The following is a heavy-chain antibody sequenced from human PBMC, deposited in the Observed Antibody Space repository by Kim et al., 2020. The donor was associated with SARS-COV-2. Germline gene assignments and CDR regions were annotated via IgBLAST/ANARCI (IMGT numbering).Heavy chain of an antibody. J-gene: IGHJ3*02. CDR1: GGSISSSNW. CDR3: ASEWAGAFCI. Sequence: SETLSLTCAVSGGSISSSNWWSWVRQPPGKGLEGIGVIYNSGSTNYNPSPKSRVTISVDKSKNQFSLKLSPVTAADTAAYHCASEWAGAFCIWGPG. D-gene: IGHD1-26*01. V-gene: IGHV4-4*02. CDR2: IYNSGST.